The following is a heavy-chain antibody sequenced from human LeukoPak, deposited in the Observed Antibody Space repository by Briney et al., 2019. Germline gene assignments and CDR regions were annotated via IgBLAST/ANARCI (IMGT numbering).Heavy chain of an antibody. Sequence: GGSLRLSCAASGFTFSSYSMNWVRQAPGKGLEWVSYISSSRSTIYYADSVKGRFTISRDNAKNSLYLQMNSLRAEDTAVYYCARVDRRGYCSGGSCYWPYYYYYMDVWGKGTTVTVSS. J-gene: IGHJ6*03. V-gene: IGHV3-48*04. CDR3: ARVDRRGYCSGGSCYWPYYYYYMDV. CDR2: ISSSRSTI. D-gene: IGHD2-15*01. CDR1: GFTFSSYS.